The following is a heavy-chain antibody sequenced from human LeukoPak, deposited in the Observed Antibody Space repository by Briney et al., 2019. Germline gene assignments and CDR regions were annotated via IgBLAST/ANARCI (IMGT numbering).Heavy chain of an antibody. D-gene: IGHD3-3*01. V-gene: IGHV3-7*01. CDR2: IKQDGSEK. Sequence: GGSLRLSCAASGFTFSRYWMSWVRQAPGKGLEWVANIKQDGSEKYYVDSVKGRFTISRDNAKNSLYLQMNSLRAEDTAVYYCARAGLFWSGFDYWGQGTLVTVSS. CDR3: ARAGLFWSGFDY. J-gene: IGHJ4*02. CDR1: GFTFSRYW.